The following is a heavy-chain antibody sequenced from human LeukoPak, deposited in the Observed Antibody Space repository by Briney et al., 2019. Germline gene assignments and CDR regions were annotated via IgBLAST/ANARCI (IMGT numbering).Heavy chain of an antibody. CDR1: GFTFSTYG. CDR2: INGGGGST. Sequence: PGGSLRLSCAASGFTFSTYGMSWVRQALGKGLEWVSAINGGGGSTYYADSVKGRFTISRHNAKNSLYLQMNSLRAEDTALYYCARGSGSSWYFYFDYWGQGTLVTVSS. CDR3: ARGSGSSWYFYFDY. D-gene: IGHD6-13*01. V-gene: IGHV3-23*01. J-gene: IGHJ4*02.